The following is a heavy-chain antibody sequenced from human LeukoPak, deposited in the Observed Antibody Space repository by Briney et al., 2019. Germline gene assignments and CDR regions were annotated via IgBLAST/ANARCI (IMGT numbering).Heavy chain of an antibody. CDR1: GGSISSGGYY. J-gene: IGHJ5*02. Sequence: SETLSLTCTVSGGSISSGGYYWSWIRQHPGKGLEWIGYIYYSGSTYYNPSLKSRVTISVDTSKNQFSLRLSSVTAADTAVYYCARCSYNWFDPWGQGTLVTVSS. D-gene: IGHD3-10*02. V-gene: IGHV4-31*03. CDR3: ARCSYNWFDP. CDR2: IYYSGST.